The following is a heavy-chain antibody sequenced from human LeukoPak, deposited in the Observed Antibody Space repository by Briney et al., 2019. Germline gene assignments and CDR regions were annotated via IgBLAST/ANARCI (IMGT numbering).Heavy chain of an antibody. Sequence: GGSLRLSCAASGFTFSDYYMSWIRQAPGKGLEWVSYISSSSSYTNYADSVEGRFTISRDNAKNSLYLQMNSLRAEDTAVYYCARDQGRDGYTLDYWGQGTLVTVSS. CDR3: ARDQGRDGYTLDY. CDR1: GFTFSDYY. CDR2: ISSSSSYT. D-gene: IGHD5-24*01. J-gene: IGHJ4*02. V-gene: IGHV3-11*05.